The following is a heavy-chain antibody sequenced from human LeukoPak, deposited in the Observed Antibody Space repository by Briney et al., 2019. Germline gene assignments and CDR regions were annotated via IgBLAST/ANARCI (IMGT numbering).Heavy chain of an antibody. CDR2: SYTSGST. Sequence: PSQTLSLTCTVSGGSISSGTYYWSWIRQPAGKGLEWIGRSYTSGSTNYNPSLKSRVTISVDTSKNQFSLKLSSVTAADTAVYYCARGPYAWGYIDYWGQGTLVTVSS. CDR1: GGSISSGTYY. D-gene: IGHD7-27*01. V-gene: IGHV4-61*02. J-gene: IGHJ4*02. CDR3: ARGPYAWGYIDY.